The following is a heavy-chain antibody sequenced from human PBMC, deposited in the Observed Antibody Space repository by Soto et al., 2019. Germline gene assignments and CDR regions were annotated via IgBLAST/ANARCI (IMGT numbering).Heavy chain of an antibody. J-gene: IGHJ4*02. D-gene: IGHD6-13*01. V-gene: IGHV3-30-3*01. CDR2: ISYDGSNK. CDR3: ARGDYSSSWYYFDY. CDR1: GLTLSSYA. Sequence: GGSLGLSCAASGLTLSSYAMHGVRKAPGKGLEWVAVISYDGSNKYYADSVKGRFTISRDNSKNTLYLQMNSLRAEDTAVYYCARGDYSSSWYYFDYWAQGTLVTVSS.